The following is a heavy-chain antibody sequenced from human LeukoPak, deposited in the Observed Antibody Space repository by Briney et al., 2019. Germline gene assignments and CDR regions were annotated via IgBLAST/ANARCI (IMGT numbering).Heavy chain of an antibody. CDR2: ISGRGGST. CDR1: GFSFSTYA. V-gene: IGHV3-23*01. J-gene: IGHJ4*02. Sequence: PGGSLRLSCAATGFSFSTYAMTWVRQAPGEGLEWVSVISGRGGSTYYADSVKGRFTISRDNSKNTLYLQMNSLRVADTAVYYCAKEEMAPITSQVIDKWGQGTLVTVSS. CDR3: AKEEMAPITSQVIDK. D-gene: IGHD5-24*01.